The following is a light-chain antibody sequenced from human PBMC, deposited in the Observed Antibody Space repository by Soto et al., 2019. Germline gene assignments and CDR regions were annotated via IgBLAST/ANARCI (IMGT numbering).Light chain of an antibody. CDR3: AAWDGSLNNVL. CDR1: GSSIGTNT. J-gene: IGLJ2*01. CDR2: GNN. V-gene: IGLV1-44*01. Sequence: QSVLTQPPSASGTPGQRVTISCSGSGSSIGTNTVNWYRQLPGTAPKLLIYGNNQRPSGVPDRFSGSKSGTSASLGISGLQSEDEADYDCAAWDGSLNNVLFGGGTKLTVL.